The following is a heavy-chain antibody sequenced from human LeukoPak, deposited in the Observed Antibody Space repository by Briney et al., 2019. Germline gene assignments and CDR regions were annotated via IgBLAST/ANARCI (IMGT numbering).Heavy chain of an antibody. CDR3: ARGPVSTHGMDV. V-gene: IGHV1-8*01. CDR1: GYTFTNYD. J-gene: IGHJ6*02. Sequence: ASVKVSCKASGYTFTNYDINWVRQATGQGLEWMGWRNPNSGRTGFAQKFQGRLTMTADTSISTAYMELSSLTSDDTAVYYCARGPVSTHGMDVWGQGTTATVSS. CDR2: RNPNSGRT. D-gene: IGHD6-13*01.